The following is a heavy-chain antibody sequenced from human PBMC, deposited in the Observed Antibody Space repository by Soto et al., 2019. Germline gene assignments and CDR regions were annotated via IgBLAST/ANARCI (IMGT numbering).Heavy chain of an antibody. CDR1: GYTFTSYA. D-gene: IGHD6-19*01. CDR3: ARAQQWLVHNYYYYGMDV. CDR2: INAGNGNT. V-gene: IGHV1-3*01. J-gene: IGHJ6*02. Sequence: ASVKVSCKASGYTFTSYAMHWVRQAPGQRLEWMGWINAGNGNTKYSQKFQGRVTITRDTSASTAYMELSSLRSEDTAVYYCARAQQWLVHNYYYYGMDVWGQGTTVTVSS.